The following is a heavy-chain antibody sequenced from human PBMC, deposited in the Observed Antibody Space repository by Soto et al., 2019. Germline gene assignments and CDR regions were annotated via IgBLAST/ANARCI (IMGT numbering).Heavy chain of an antibody. V-gene: IGHV3-9*01. Sequence: EVQLVESGGGLVQPGRSLRLSCAASGFTFDDYAMHWVRQAPGKGLEWVSGISWNSGSIGYADSVKGRFTISRDNAKNSLYLQMNSLRAEDTALYYGAKDSSSWYWYCDLWGRGTLVTVSS. CDR2: ISWNSGSI. D-gene: IGHD6-13*01. CDR1: GFTFDDYA. J-gene: IGHJ2*01. CDR3: AKDSSSWYWYCDL.